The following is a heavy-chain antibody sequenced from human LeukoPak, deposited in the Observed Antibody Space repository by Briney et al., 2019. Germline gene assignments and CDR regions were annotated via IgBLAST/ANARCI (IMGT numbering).Heavy chain of an antibody. D-gene: IGHD3-16*01. CDR1: GGSFRGYY. CDR3: ARSSWGGTRDY. Sequence: AETLSLTCAVYGGSFRGYYWRWLRQPPGKGVEWIGEIYHSGTTNYNPSLNSRVTISVDTSKNQFSLKLSSVTAADTAVYYCARSSWGGTRDYWGQGTLVTVSS. CDR2: IYHSGTT. J-gene: IGHJ4*02. V-gene: IGHV4-34*01.